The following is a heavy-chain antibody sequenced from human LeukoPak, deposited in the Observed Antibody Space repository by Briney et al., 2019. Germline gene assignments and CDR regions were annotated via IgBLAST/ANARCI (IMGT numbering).Heavy chain of an antibody. CDR2: ISAYNGNT. V-gene: IGHV1-18*01. J-gene: IGHJ5*02. Sequence: ASVKVSCKASGYTFTSYGISWVRQAPGQGLEWMGWISAYNGNTNYAQKLQGRVTMTTDTSTSTAYMELRSLRSDDTAVYYCARRWASIAARFGWFDPWGQGTLVTVSS. D-gene: IGHD6-6*01. CDR3: ARRWASIAARFGWFDP. CDR1: GYTFTSYG.